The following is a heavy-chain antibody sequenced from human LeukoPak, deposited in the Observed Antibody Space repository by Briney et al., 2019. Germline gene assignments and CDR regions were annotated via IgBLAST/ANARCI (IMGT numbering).Heavy chain of an antibody. CDR2: INHSGST. D-gene: IGHD6-13*01. CDR1: GGSFRGYY. V-gene: IGHV4-34*01. CDR3: ARSGSSSWYSQYNWFDP. Sequence: ASETLSLTCAVYGGSFRGYYWSWIRQPPGKGLEWIGEINHSGSTNYNPSLKSRVTISVDTSKNQFSLKLSSVTAADTAVYYCARSGSSSWYSQYNWFDPWGQGTLVTVSS. J-gene: IGHJ5*02.